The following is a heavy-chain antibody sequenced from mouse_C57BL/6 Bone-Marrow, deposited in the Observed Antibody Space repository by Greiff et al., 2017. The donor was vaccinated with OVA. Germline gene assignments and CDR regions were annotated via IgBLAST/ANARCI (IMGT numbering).Heavy chain of an antibody. J-gene: IGHJ1*03. V-gene: IGHV3-6*01. CDR1: GYSITSGYY. CDR3: AREDGGYFDV. D-gene: IGHD2-3*01. CDR2: IRYDGST. Sequence: EVKVEESGPGLVKPSQSLSLTCSVTGYSITSGYYWNWIRQFPGNKLEWMGYIRYDGSTTYNPSLKNRISITRDTSKNQFFLKLNSVTTEDTATYYCAREDGGYFDVWGTGTTVTVSS.